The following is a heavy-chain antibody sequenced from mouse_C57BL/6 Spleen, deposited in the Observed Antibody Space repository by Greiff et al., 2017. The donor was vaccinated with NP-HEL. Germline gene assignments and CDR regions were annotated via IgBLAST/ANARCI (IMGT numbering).Heavy chain of an antibody. CDR3: ARWHYGSSYPAMDY. CDR1: GYTFTSYW. Sequence: QVQLQQSGAELAKPGASVKLSCKASGYTFTSYWMHWVKQRPGQGLEWIGYINPSSGYTKYNQKFKDTATLTADKYSSTAYMQLSSLTYEDSAVYYCARWHYGSSYPAMDYWGQGTSVTVSS. V-gene: IGHV1-7*01. CDR2: INPSSGYT. J-gene: IGHJ4*01. D-gene: IGHD1-1*01.